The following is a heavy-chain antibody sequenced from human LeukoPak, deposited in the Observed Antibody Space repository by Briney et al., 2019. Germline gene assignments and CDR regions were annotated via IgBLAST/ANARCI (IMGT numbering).Heavy chain of an antibody. Sequence: PGGSLRLSCAASGFTFSGCDMNWVRQAPGKGLEWVSSISGSSSYIYYADSLKGRFTISRDNAKKSVYLQMNSLRAEDTAVYYCARGSSNVAARNNWFDPWGQGTLVTVSS. CDR1: GFTFSGCD. CDR3: ARGSSNVAARNNWFDP. V-gene: IGHV3-21*01. CDR2: ISGSSSYI. J-gene: IGHJ5*02. D-gene: IGHD6-6*01.